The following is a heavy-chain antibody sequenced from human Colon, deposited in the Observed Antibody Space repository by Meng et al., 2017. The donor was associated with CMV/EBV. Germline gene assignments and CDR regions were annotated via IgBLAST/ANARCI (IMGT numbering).Heavy chain of an antibody. V-gene: IGHV3-23*01. D-gene: IGHD2-21*02. CDR1: GFTFSSYA. CDR2: ISGSGGTT. CDR3: AKGIGRTANNWFDP. Sequence: ACGFTFSSYAMNWVRQAPGKGLEWVSVISGSGGTTYYADSVKGRFTISRDNSKNTLYLQMNSLRAEDTAIYYCAKGIGRTANNWFDPWGQGALVTVSS. J-gene: IGHJ5*02.